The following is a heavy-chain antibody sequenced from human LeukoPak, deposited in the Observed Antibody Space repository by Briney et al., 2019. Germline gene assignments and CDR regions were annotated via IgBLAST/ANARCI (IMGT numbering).Heavy chain of an antibody. CDR3: ARDLFVPAATVDYYYYYMDV. CDR1: GGSFSGYY. J-gene: IGHJ6*03. CDR2: IYYSGNT. V-gene: IGHV4-30-4*08. D-gene: IGHD2-2*01. Sequence: SETLSLTCAVDGGSFSGYYWTWIRQPPGKGLEWVGYIYYSGNTYYNPSLKSRVTISVDTSKNQFSLKLSSVTAADTAVYYCARDLFVPAATVDYYYYYMDVWGKGTTVTVSS.